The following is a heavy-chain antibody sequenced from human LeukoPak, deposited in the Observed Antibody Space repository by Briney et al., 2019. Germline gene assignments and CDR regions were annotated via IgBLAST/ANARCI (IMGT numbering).Heavy chain of an antibody. CDR2: IKQDGGEK. CDR1: GFTFSNYW. CDR3: ARDTRSGGSRPAWFDP. Sequence: PGGSLRLSCAASGFTFSNYWMNWVRQAPGRGLEWVANIKQDGGEKSYVDSVKGRLTISRDNAKNSLHLQMNSLRAEDTAVYYCARDTRSGGSRPAWFDPWGQGTLVTVSS. J-gene: IGHJ5*02. V-gene: IGHV3-7*01. D-gene: IGHD6-19*01.